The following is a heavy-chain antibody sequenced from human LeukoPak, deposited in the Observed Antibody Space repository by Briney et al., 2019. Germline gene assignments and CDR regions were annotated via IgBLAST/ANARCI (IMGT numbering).Heavy chain of an antibody. Sequence: SETLSLTCAVYGGSFSGYYWNWIRQPPGKGLEWIGEINHSGSTNYNPSLKSQVTISVDTSKNQFSLKLSSVTAADTAVYYCARGFLSIAAAATAYYYYYMDVWGKGTTVTVSS. CDR3: ARGFLSIAAAATAYYYYYMDV. J-gene: IGHJ6*03. V-gene: IGHV4-34*01. CDR2: INHSGST. CDR1: GGSFSGYY. D-gene: IGHD6-13*01.